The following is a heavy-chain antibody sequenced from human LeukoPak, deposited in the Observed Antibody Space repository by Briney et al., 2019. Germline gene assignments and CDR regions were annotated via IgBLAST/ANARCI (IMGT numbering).Heavy chain of an antibody. D-gene: IGHD4-11*01. J-gene: IGHJ5*02. CDR1: GFTFSSYA. V-gene: IGHV3-23*01. CDR2: ISGSGGST. CDR3: AKLPLQDYRGNWFDP. Sequence: PGGSLRLSCAASGFTFSSYAMSWVRQAPGKGLEWVSAISGSGGSTYYADSVKGRFTIFRDNSKNTLYLQMNSLRAEDTAVYYCAKLPLQDYRGNWFDPWGQGTLVTVSS.